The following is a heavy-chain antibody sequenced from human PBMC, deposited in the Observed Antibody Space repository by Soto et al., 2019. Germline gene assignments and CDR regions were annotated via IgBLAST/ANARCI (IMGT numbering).Heavy chain of an antibody. CDR3: ARDKDGCSGGCPADY. CDR2: ILHDGRNK. CDR1: AFTFSNYG. V-gene: IGHV3-33*05. Sequence: PGGSLRLSCAASAFTFSNYGMNWVRQAPGKGLEWVALILHDGRNKYYVDSVKGRFTISRDNSKNTLYLEMNSLRAEDTALYYCARDKDGCSGGCPADYWGQGTLVTVSS. D-gene: IGHD2-15*01. J-gene: IGHJ4*02.